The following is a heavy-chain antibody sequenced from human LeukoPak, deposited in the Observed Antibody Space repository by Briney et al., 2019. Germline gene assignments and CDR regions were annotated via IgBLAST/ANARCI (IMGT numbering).Heavy chain of an antibody. D-gene: IGHD1-26*01. CDR3: ARDQWELGALDY. CDR2: IWYDGSNK. Sequence: GGSLRLSCAASGFTFSSHGMHWVRQAPGKGLEWVAVIWYDGSNKYYADYVKGRFTISRDNSKNTLYLQMNSLRAEDTAVYYCARDQWELGALDYWGQGTLVTVSS. J-gene: IGHJ4*02. V-gene: IGHV3-33*01. CDR1: GFTFSSHG.